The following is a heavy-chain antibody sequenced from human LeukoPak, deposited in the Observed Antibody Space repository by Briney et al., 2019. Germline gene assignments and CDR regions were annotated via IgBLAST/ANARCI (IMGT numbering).Heavy chain of an antibody. V-gene: IGHV3-33*01. CDR3: ASGTYYYDSSGYLDY. Sequence: PGGSLRLSCAASGFTFSSYGMHWVRQAPGKGLEWVAVIWYDGSNKYYAVSVKGRFTISRDNSKNTLYLQMNSLRAEDTAVYYCASGTYYYDSSGYLDYWGQGTLVTVPS. CDR1: GFTFSSYG. CDR2: IWYDGSNK. D-gene: IGHD3-22*01. J-gene: IGHJ4*02.